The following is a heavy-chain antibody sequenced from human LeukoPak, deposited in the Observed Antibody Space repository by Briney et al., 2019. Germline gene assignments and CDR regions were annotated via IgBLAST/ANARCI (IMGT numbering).Heavy chain of an antibody. J-gene: IGHJ3*02. V-gene: IGHV3-30-3*01. CDR1: GFTFSSYA. Sequence: PGRSLRLSCAASGFTFSSYAMPWVRQAPGKGLEWVAVISYDGSNKYYADSVKGRFTISRDNSKNTLYLQMNSLRAEDTAVYYCEGEDKWELRPDAFDIWGQGTMVTVSS. CDR2: ISYDGSNK. CDR3: EGEDKWELRPDAFDI. D-gene: IGHD1-26*01.